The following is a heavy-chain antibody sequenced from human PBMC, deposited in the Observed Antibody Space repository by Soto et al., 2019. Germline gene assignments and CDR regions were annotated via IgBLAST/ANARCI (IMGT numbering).Heavy chain of an antibody. CDR3: AAGEPSSRNLAPYYLDF. D-gene: IGHD6-13*01. Sequence: SETLSLTCTVSGGSMRNYFWTWIRQPPGKGLECIGYIHYSGTTSFFPSYNPSLRSRVTISEDTSKNQFSLKLLSVTTADTAVYFCAAGEPSSRNLAPYYLDFWGQVTLVTVSS. CDR2: IHYSGTT. V-gene: IGHV4-59*01. J-gene: IGHJ4*02. CDR1: GGSMRNYF.